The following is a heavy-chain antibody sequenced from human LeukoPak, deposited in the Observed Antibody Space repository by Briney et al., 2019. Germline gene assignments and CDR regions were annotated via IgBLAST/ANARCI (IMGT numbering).Heavy chain of an antibody. D-gene: IGHD3-10*01. V-gene: IGHV1-2*04. CDR1: GYTFTGYY. CDR3: ARAKYYGSGSYSDY. J-gene: IGHJ4*02. CDR2: INPNSGGT. Sequence: ASVKVSCKASGYTFTGYYMHWVRQAPGQGLEWMGWINPNSGGTNYAQKFQGWVTMTRDTSISTAYMELSRLRSDDTAVYYCARAKYYGSGSYSDYWGQGTLVTVSS.